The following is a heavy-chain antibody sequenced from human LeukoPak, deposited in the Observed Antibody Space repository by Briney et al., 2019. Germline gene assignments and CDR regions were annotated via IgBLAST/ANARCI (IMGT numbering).Heavy chain of an antibody. CDR1: GFTFSNYG. V-gene: IGHV3-30*02. D-gene: IGHD3-10*01. CDR3: AKDPMVRGVISYRFDP. CDR2: IRYDGSNK. Sequence: GGSLRLSCAASGFTFSNYGMHWVRQAPGKGLEWVAFIRYDGSNKYYADSVKGRFTISRDNSKNTLYLQMNSLRAEDTAVYYCAKDPMVRGVISYRFDPWGQGTLVTVSS. J-gene: IGHJ5*02.